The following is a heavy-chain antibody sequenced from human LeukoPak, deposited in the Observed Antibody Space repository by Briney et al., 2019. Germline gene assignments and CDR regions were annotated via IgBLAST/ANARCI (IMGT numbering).Heavy chain of an antibody. D-gene: IGHD2/OR15-2a*01. CDR1: GGSISSYY. V-gene: IGHV4-4*07. CDR2: IYTSGST. CDR3: AVSTADYDAFDI. Sequence: SETLSLTCTVSGGSISSYYWSWIRQPAGKGLEWIGRIYTSGSTNYNPSLKSRVTMSVDRSKNQFSLKLSSVTAADTAVYYCAVSTADYDAFDIWGQGTMVTVSS. J-gene: IGHJ3*02.